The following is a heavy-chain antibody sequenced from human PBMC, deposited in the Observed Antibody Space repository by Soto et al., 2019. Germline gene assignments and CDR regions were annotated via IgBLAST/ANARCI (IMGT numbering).Heavy chain of an antibody. J-gene: IGHJ4*02. CDR2: ISAYNGNT. V-gene: IGHV1-18*01. Sequence: QVQLVQSGAEVKKPGASVKVSCKASGYTFTSYGISWVRQAPGQGLEWMGWISAYNGNTNYAQKLQGRVTMTTDTSTSTAYMELRSLRSDDTAVYYCARDQGDYDFWSGYGQELYFDYWGQGTLVTVSS. CDR3: ARDQGDYDFWSGYGQELYFDY. D-gene: IGHD3-3*01. CDR1: GYTFTSYG.